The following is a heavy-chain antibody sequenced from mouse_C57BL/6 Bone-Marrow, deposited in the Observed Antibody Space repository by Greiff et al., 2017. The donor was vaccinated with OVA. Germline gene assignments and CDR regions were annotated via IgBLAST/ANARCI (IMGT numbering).Heavy chain of an antibody. CDR2: IYPTSGNT. CDR3: ASTGYTRSYVDY. J-gene: IGHJ2*01. D-gene: IGHD3-2*02. V-gene: IGHV1-81*01. CDR1: GYTFTSYG. Sequence: QVQLKESGAELVRPGASVKLSCKASGYTFTSYGISWVKQRTGQGLEWIGEIYPTSGNTYYNEKFKGKATLTVDKSSSTAYMELGSLTSEDCAVYVCASTGYTRSYVDYWGQGTTLTVSS.